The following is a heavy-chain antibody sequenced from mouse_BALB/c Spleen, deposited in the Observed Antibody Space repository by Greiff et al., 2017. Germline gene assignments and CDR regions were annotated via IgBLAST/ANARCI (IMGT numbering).Heavy chain of an antibody. Sequence: VQLQQSGPQLVRPGASVKISCKASGYSFTSYWMHWVKQRPGQGLEWIGYINPSTGYTEYNQKFKDKATLTADKSSSTAYMQLSSLTSEDSAVYYCARSRGVGSSFAYWGQGTLVTVSA. J-gene: IGHJ3*01. CDR3: ARSRGVGSSFAY. D-gene: IGHD1-1*01. CDR2: INPSTGYT. V-gene: IGHV1-4*01. CDR1: GYSFTSYW.